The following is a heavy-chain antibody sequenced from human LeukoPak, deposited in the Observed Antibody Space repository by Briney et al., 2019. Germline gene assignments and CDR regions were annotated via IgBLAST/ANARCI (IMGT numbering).Heavy chain of an antibody. D-gene: IGHD3-10*01. CDR3: ARDGATSITMVRTYDY. CDR2: IYTSGST. Sequence: PSETLSLTCTVSGGSISSGSYYWSWIRQPAGKGLEWIGRIYTSGSTNYNPSLKSRVTISVDTSKNQFSLKLSSVTAADTAVYYCARDGATSITMVRTYDYWGQGTLVTVSS. V-gene: IGHV4-61*02. CDR1: GGSISSGSYY. J-gene: IGHJ4*02.